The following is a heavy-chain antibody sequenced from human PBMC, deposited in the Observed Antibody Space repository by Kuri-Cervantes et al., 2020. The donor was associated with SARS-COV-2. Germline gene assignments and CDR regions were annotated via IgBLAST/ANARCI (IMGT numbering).Heavy chain of an antibody. CDR1: GFTFSSYA. Sequence: GGSLRLSCSASGFTFSSYAMHWVRQAPGKGLEYVSAISSNGGSTYYADSVKGRFTISRDNSKNTLYLEVNSLRAEDTAVYYCAEDREESLGAEGGWYFDLWGRGTLVTVSS. D-gene: IGHD1-26*01. V-gene: IGHV3-64*04. J-gene: IGHJ2*01. CDR3: AEDREESLGAEGGWYFDL. CDR2: ISSNGGST.